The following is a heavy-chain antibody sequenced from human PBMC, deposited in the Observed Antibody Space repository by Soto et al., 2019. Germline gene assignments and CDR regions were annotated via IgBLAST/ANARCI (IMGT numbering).Heavy chain of an antibody. CDR1: GFTLSGRS. CDR3: ARGWFGSEV. J-gene: IGHJ6*04. D-gene: IGHD3-10*01. Sequence: EVQLVESGGGLVQPGGSLRLSCAASGFTLSGRSMHWVRQAPGNGLVCVSGIDHAGTDSTFSDSVKGRFTSSRENAKNLLYLQMNSLGVEVTAVYYFARGWFGSEVWGTATTVTVSS. V-gene: IGHV3-74*01. CDR2: IDHAGTDS.